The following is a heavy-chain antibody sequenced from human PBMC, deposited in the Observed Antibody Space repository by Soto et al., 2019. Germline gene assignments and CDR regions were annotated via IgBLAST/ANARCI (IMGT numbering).Heavy chain of an antibody. CDR3: TTLRLDP. J-gene: IGHJ5*02. Sequence: SETLSLTCAVYGGSFSGYYWNWIRQPPGKGLEWIGEIDHSGYTNYNPSLKSRVTISVDTSKNQFSLRLTSVTAADTAVYYCTTLRLDPWGQGTLVTVSS. CDR2: IDHSGYT. V-gene: IGHV4-34*01. D-gene: IGHD3-9*01. CDR1: GGSFSGYY.